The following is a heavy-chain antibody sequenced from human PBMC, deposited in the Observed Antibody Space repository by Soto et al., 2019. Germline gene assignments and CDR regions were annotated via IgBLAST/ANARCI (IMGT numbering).Heavy chain of an antibody. Sequence: ELLVESGGGVVRPGSSLRLPCVTSGIIFEAHAFHWVRQAPGKGLKWVALIWYGGTTYYEDSVQGRFTISRDNSKKTVFLQMNHLRPEDSGVYYCARVRNNNDKRLDVWGQGTTVNVSS. J-gene: IGHJ6*02. V-gene: IGHV3-33*01. CDR3: ARVRNNNDKRLDV. D-gene: IGHD2-8*01. CDR2: IWYGGTT. CDR1: GIIFEAHA.